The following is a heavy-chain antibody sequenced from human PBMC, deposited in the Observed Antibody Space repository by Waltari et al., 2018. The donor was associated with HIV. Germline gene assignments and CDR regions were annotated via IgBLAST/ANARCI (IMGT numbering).Heavy chain of an antibody. Sequence: QVQLQESGPGLVKPSQTLSLTCTVPSGSITSGTYYWSWIRQPAGKGLEWIGRVYTSGSTNYNPSLKNRVTTSIDTSRNQFSLRLSSVAAADTAVYYCARALDYYESGSFPLWFFDVWGRGTLVTVSS. V-gene: IGHV4-61*02. D-gene: IGHD3-10*01. CDR3: ARALDYYESGSFPLWFFDV. CDR2: VYTSGST. CDR1: SGSITSGTYY. J-gene: IGHJ2*01.